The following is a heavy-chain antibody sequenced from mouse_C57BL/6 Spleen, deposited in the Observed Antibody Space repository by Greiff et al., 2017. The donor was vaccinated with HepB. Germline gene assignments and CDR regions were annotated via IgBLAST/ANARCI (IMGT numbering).Heavy chain of an antibody. CDR1: GYTFTSYW. D-gene: IGHD1-1*01. CDR2: IYPSDSET. V-gene: IGHV1-61*01. J-gene: IGHJ3*01. Sequence: QVQLQQPGAELVRPGSSVKLSCKASGYTFTSYWMDWVKQRPGQGLEWIGNIYPSDSETHYNQKFKDKATLTVDKSSSTAYMQLSSLTSEDSAVYYCARRGGSSSFAYWGQGTLVTVSA. CDR3: ARRGGSSSFAY.